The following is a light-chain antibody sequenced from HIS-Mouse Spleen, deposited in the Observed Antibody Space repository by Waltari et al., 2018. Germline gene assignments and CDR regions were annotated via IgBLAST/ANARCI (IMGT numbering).Light chain of an antibody. J-gene: IGLJ2*01. V-gene: IGLV3-19*01. CDR2: GKN. Sequence: SSELTQDPAVSGALGQTVRITCQGDSLRSYYASRYQQKPGQAPVLVIYGKNNRPSGIPDRFSGSSSGNTASLTITGAQAEDEADYYCNSRDSSGNHVVFGGGTKLTVL. CDR1: SLRSYY. CDR3: NSRDSSGNHVV.